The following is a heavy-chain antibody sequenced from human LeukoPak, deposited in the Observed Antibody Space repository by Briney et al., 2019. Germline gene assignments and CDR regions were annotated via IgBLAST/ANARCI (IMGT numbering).Heavy chain of an antibody. J-gene: IGHJ4*02. Sequence: GGSLRLSCVASGFTFSSYGMTWVRQAPGKGLEWVSAVSGSGGSTYHADSVKGRFTISRDHSKNTLYLQMNSLRADDTAVYYCAKDGVGVGVAPNGGQGTLVTVSS. CDR2: VSGSGGST. CDR1: GFTFSSYG. V-gene: IGHV3-23*01. CDR3: AKDGVGVGVAPN. D-gene: IGHD6-19*01.